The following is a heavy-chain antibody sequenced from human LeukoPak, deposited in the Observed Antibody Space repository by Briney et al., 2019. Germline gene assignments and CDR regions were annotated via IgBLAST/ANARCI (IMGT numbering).Heavy chain of an antibody. J-gene: IGHJ4*02. CDR2: ISSTSSYI. V-gene: IGHV3-21*06. Sequence: PGGSLRLSCAASGFSFSIHSMNWVRQAPGKGLEWVSSISSTSSYIYYADSVKGRFTISRDNAKNSLYLQMNSLRGEDTAVYYCARDLGVRSRPYSDYWGQGTLVTVSS. CDR3: ARDLGVRSRPYSDY. CDR1: GFSFSIHS. D-gene: IGHD6-6*01.